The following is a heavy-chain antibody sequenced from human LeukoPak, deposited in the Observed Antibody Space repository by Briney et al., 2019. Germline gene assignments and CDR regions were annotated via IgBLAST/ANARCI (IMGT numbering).Heavy chain of an antibody. CDR2: LTGGGGGT. CDR1: GFTFSINA. D-gene: IGHD1-14*01. CDR3: AKDKGAVTGTFDY. J-gene: IGHJ4*02. V-gene: IGHV3-23*01. Sequence: GGSLRLSCAASGFTFSINAMSWVRQAPGKGLEWVSGLTGGGGGTSYADSVKGRFTISRDNSKNTLYLQMNSLRAEDTAVYYCAKDKGAVTGTFDYWGQGTLVTVSS.